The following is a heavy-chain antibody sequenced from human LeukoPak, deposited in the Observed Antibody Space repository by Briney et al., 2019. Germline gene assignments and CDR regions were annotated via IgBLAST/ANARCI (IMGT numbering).Heavy chain of an antibody. CDR3: ARDTVRGIVFYYFDY. V-gene: IGHV3-30*04. CDR2: ISYDGSNK. J-gene: IGHJ4*02. D-gene: IGHD3-10*01. CDR1: GFTFSSYA. Sequence: AGRSLRLSCAASGFTFSSYAMHWVRQAPGKGLEWVAVISYDGSNKYYADSVKGRFTISRDNSKNTLYLQMNSLRAEDTAVYYCARDTVRGIVFYYFDYWGQGTLVTVSS.